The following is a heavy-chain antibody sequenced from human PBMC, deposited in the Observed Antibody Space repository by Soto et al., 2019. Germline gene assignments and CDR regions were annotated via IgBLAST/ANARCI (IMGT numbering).Heavy chain of an antibody. Sequence: EVQLVESGGGLVQPGGSLRLSCAASGFTFSTYWMNWVRQAPGKGLEWVANIKQDGREKNYVDSVKGRFTISRDNATNSLYLQMNSLRAEDTAVYYCARGSSGWYEVDYWGQGTLVTVSS. CDR1: GFTFSTYW. J-gene: IGHJ4*02. V-gene: IGHV3-7*02. CDR3: ARGSSGWYEVDY. D-gene: IGHD6-19*01. CDR2: IKQDGREK.